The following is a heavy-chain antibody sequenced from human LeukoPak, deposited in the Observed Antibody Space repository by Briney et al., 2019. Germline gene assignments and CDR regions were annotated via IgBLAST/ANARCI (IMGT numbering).Heavy chain of an antibody. D-gene: IGHD6-19*01. CDR1: GFSFSDYE. CDR2: IGFSVSTI. J-gene: IGHJ4*02. Sequence: QPGGSLRLSCAASGFSFSDYEMNWVRQAPGKGLEWLSYIGFSVSTIHYADSVKGRFTISRNNAEKTLYLQMNSLRAEDTAVYYCARGSGGWLDYFDYWGQGTLVTVSS. CDR3: ARGSGGWLDYFDY. V-gene: IGHV3-48*03.